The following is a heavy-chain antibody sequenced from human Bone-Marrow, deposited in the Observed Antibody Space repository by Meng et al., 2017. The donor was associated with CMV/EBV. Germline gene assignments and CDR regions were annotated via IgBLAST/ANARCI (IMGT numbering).Heavy chain of an antibody. CDR1: GFTFSSYW. D-gene: IGHD4-23*01. Sequence: GESLKISCAASGFTFSSYWMHWVRQAPGKGLVWVSRINSDGSSTSYADSVKGRFTISRDNAKNTLYLQMNSLRAEDKAVYYCARGVGTQDYWGQGTLVTVSS. CDR3: ARGVGTQDY. V-gene: IGHV3-74*01. J-gene: IGHJ4*02. CDR2: INSDGSST.